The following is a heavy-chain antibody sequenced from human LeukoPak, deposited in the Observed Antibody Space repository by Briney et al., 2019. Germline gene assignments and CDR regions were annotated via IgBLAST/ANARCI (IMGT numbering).Heavy chain of an antibody. CDR1: GFVFSNYA. CDR3: ANWRDIWSGYGFDS. J-gene: IGHJ4*02. D-gene: IGHD3-3*01. Sequence: PGGSLRLSSAASGFVFSNYAMTWVRQAPGKGLEWVSSISGSGAATYYADSVKGRFIISRDNSKNSVFLQMNRLRGEDTAVYYCANWRDIWSGYGFDSWGQGTLVTVSS. V-gene: IGHV3-23*01. CDR2: ISGSGAAT.